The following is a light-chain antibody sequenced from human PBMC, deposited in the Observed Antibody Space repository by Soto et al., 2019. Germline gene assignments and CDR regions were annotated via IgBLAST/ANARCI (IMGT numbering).Light chain of an antibody. V-gene: IGLV2-14*01. CDR3: SSYTRNSTLV. J-gene: IGLJ2*01. CDR1: SSDVGGYNY. Sequence: QSVLTQPASVSGSPGQSITIPCTVTSSDVGGYNYVSWFQQHPGKAPKLIIYEVSTRPSGVSNRFSGSKSGNTASLTISGLQAEDEVDYYCSSYTRNSTLVFGGGTKVTVL. CDR2: EVS.